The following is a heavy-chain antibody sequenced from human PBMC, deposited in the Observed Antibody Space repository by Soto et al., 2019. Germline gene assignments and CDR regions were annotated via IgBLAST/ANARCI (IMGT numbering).Heavy chain of an antibody. V-gene: IGHV4-59*12. CDR3: VRVNSYDASWSQDY. CDR2: VSGSGTA. CDR1: GASITTYY. D-gene: IGHD6-13*01. J-gene: IGHJ4*02. Sequence: PSETLSLTCSVSGASITTYYWSWIRQPPGKGLEWIGYVSGSGTATYNPTLQSRVTISVDTSKNRFSMNLISVTAADTALYYCVRVNSYDASWSQDYRGEGDLVTASP.